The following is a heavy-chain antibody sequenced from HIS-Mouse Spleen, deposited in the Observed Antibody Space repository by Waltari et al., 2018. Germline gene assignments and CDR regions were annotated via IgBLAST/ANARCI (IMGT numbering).Heavy chain of an antibody. D-gene: IGHD6-13*01. CDR3: AREIPYSSSWYDWYFDL. CDR1: GGSISSSSYY. CDR2: IYYSGGT. V-gene: IGHV4-39*07. J-gene: IGHJ2*01. Sequence: QLQLQESGPGLVKPSETLSLTCTVSGGSISSSSYYWGWIRQPPGKGLEWIGSIYYSGGTYYTTSLKSRVTISVDTSKNQFSLKLSSVTAADTAVYYCAREIPYSSSWYDWYFDLWGRGTLVTVSS.